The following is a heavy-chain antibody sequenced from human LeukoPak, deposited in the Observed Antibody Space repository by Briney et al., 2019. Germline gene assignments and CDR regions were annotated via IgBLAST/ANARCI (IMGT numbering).Heavy chain of an antibody. CDR2: IYISGSP. V-gene: IGHV4-4*07. Sequence: SETLSLTCTVSSGSISTSYWNWIRQPAGKGLEWIGRIYISGSPKYNPSLESRATMSVDTSKNHFTLKLGSVTAADTAVYYCARIGRVPIPPTHAFDIWGQGTMVTVSS. D-gene: IGHD2-2*02. J-gene: IGHJ3*02. CDR3: ARIGRVPIPPTHAFDI. CDR1: SGSISTSY.